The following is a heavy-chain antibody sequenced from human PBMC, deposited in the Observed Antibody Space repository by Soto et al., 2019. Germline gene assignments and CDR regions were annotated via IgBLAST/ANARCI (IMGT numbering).Heavy chain of an antibody. V-gene: IGHV4-4*02. CDR3: VRNGYYSLDV. CDR1: GDSIIGTGW. D-gene: IGHD3-22*01. CDR2: VYHSGAT. J-gene: IGHJ6*02. Sequence: QVQLQESGPGLVTPSGTLALTCAVSGDSIIGTGWWSWVRQSPGKGLDWIGEVYHSGATNYNPSLKSRVTISVATSRNQSSLILGSVTAADTAVYSCVRNGYYSLDVWGQGTTVSVSS.